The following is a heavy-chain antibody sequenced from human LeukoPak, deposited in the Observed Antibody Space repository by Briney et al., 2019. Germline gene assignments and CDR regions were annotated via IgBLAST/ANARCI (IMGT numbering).Heavy chain of an antibody. CDR1: GYTFTSYD. J-gene: IGHJ5*02. Sequence: ASVKVSCKASGYTFTSYDINWVRQATGQGLGWMGWMNPNSGNTGYAQKFQGRVTMTRNTSISTAYMELSSLRSEDTAVYYCARGRVVGALYNWFDPWGQGTLVTVSS. CDR2: MNPNSGNT. D-gene: IGHD1-26*01. V-gene: IGHV1-8*01. CDR3: ARGRVVGALYNWFDP.